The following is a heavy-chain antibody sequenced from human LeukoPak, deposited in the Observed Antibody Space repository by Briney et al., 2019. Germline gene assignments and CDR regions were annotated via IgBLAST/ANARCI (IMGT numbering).Heavy chain of an antibody. Sequence: GGSLRLSCAASGFTFNNYALSWVRQAPGKGLEWVSVIYSGGSTYYADSVKGRFTISRDNSKNTLYLQMNSLRAEDTAVYYCARHRAEYYYGMDVWGQGTTVTVSS. CDR2: IYSGGST. CDR3: ARHRAEYYYGMDV. J-gene: IGHJ6*02. D-gene: IGHD6-25*01. V-gene: IGHV3-53*01. CDR1: GFTFNNYA.